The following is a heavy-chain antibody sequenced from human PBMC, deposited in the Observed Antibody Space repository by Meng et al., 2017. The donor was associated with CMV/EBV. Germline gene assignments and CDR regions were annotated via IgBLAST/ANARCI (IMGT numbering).Heavy chain of an antibody. V-gene: IGHV4-34*01. J-gene: IGHJ6*02. D-gene: IGHD3-10*01. CDR2: INHSGST. Sequence: SETLSLTCAVYGGSFSGYYWSWIRQPPGKGLEWIGEINHSGSTNYNPSLKSRVTISVDTSKNQFPLKLSSVTAADTAVYYCARVRFALWFGDRLPYGMDVWGQGTTVTVSS. CDR3: ARVRFALWFGDRLPYGMDV. CDR1: GGSFSGYY.